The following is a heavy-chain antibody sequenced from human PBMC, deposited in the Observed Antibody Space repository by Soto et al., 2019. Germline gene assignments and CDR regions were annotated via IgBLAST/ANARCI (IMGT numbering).Heavy chain of an antibody. CDR2: IGTSASNI. J-gene: IGHJ4*02. CDR3: VRDYHLDY. D-gene: IGHD2-2*01. Sequence: EVQLVESGGDLVQPGGSLRLSCAASGFTFSSYEMNWVRQAPGKGLEWVSYIGTSASNIFYADSVKGRFTISRDNTKNSLYLQMNSLRAEDTAVYYCVRDYHLDYWVQGILVTVSS. V-gene: IGHV3-48*03. CDR1: GFTFSSYE.